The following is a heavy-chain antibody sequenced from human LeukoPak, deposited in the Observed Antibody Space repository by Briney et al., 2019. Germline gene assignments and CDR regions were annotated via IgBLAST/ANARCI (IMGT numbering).Heavy chain of an antibody. J-gene: IGHJ4*02. CDR2: ISGSGGST. D-gene: IGHD3-16*01. CDR1: GFTFSSYA. CDR3: AKGGGVSMTYIWNY. V-gene: IGHV3-23*01. Sequence: GGSLRLSCVGSGFTFSSYAMNWVRQAPGKGLEWVSAISGSGGSTNYADAVKGRFTISRDNSKNTLYLQMNSLRAEDTAVYYCAKGGGVSMTYIWNYWGQGTLVTVSS.